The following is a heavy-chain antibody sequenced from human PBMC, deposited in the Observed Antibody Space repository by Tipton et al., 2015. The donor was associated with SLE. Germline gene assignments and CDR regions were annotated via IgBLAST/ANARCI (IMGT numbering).Heavy chain of an antibody. CDR2: INHSGST. J-gene: IGHJ4*01. CDR3: ARAPHGGNSPYFGY. CDR1: GGSISSYY. D-gene: IGHD4-23*01. V-gene: IGHV4-34*01. Sequence: TLSLTCTVSGGSISSYYWTWIRQPPGKGLEWIGEINHSGSTNYNPSLKSRVTISVDTSKNQFSLKLSSVTAADTAVYYCARAPHGGNSPYFGYWGHGTLVTVSS.